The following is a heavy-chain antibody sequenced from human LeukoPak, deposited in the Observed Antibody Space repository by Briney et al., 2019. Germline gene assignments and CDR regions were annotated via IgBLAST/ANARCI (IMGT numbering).Heavy chain of an antibody. CDR2: ISSSSSYI. V-gene: IGHV3-21*01. D-gene: IGHD4-23*01. Sequence: GGSLRLSCAASGFTFSSYSMNWVRQAPGKGLEWVSSISSSSSYIYYADSVKGRFTISRDNAKNSLYLQMNSLRAEDTAVYYCASFPGAPVVTTSYGFDYWGQGTLVTVSS. J-gene: IGHJ4*02. CDR1: GFTFSSYS. CDR3: ASFPGAPVVTTSYGFDY.